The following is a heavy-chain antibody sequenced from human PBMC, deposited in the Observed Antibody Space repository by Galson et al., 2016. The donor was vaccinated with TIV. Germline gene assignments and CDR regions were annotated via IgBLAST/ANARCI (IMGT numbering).Heavy chain of an antibody. CDR1: GVIFTSFG. CDR3: ARVPRIYEWYFDL. D-gene: IGHD3-16*01. Sequence: SVKVSCKASGVIFTSFGITWVRQAPGQGLEWVGGIIPMIGTVKYAQKFQDRVTVTTDKSTSTTYMELSSLRSEDTAVYYCARVPRIYEWYFDLWGRGTLVTVSS. V-gene: IGHV1-69*05. CDR2: IIPMIGTV. J-gene: IGHJ2*01.